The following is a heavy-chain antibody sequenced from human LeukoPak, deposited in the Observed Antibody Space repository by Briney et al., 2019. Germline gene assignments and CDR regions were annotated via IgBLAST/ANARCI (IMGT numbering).Heavy chain of an antibody. CDR2: INPNSGGT. CDR3: ARGPATGDFDS. J-gene: IGHJ4*02. D-gene: IGHD7-27*01. CDR1: GYTFTAYY. Sequence: ASVKVSCKASGYTFTAYYIHWLRQAPGQGPEWMGWINPNSGGTRYGQTFQGRVSMTRDMSISTVYMDLTFLRFDDTAVYYCARGPATGDFDSWGQGTLVTVSS. V-gene: IGHV1-2*02.